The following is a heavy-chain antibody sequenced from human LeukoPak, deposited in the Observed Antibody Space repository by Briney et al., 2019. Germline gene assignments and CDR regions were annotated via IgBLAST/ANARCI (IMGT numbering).Heavy chain of an antibody. D-gene: IGHD3-3*01. V-gene: IGHV3-21*04. Sequence: GGSLRLSCAAFGFTFSNYNMNWVRQAPGKGLEWVSSISDTSTYIYYADSVKGRFTISRDNAKNSLYLQMNSLRAEDTAIYYCARDSGYDFWSGYVNWFDPWGQGTLVTVSS. CDR3: ARDSGYDFWSGYVNWFDP. CDR2: ISDTSTYI. J-gene: IGHJ5*02. CDR1: GFTFSNYN.